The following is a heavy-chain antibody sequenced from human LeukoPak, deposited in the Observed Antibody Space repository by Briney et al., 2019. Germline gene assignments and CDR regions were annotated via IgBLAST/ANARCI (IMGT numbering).Heavy chain of an antibody. CDR1: GGSISSSRYY. CDR2: IYYSGST. CDR3: ARQYSSGWYEDY. D-gene: IGHD6-19*01. J-gene: IGHJ4*02. Sequence: KTSETLSLTCTVSGGSISSSRYYWGWIRQPPGKGLEWIGSIYYSGSTYYNPSLKSRVTISVDTSKNQFSLKLSSVTAADTAVYYCARQYSSGWYEDYWGQGTLVTVSS. V-gene: IGHV4-39*01.